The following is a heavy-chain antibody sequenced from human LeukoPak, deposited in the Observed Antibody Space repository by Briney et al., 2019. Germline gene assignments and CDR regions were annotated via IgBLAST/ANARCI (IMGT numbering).Heavy chain of an antibody. Sequence: GASVKVSCKASGYTFTSYYMHWVRQAPGQGLEWMGIINPSGGSTSYAQKFQGRVTMTTDTSTSTAYMELRSLRSDDTAVYYCARFVMAKDAFDIWGQGTMVTVSS. CDR2: INPSGGST. CDR3: ARFVMAKDAFDI. D-gene: IGHD2-21*01. J-gene: IGHJ3*02. CDR1: GYTFTSYY. V-gene: IGHV1-46*01.